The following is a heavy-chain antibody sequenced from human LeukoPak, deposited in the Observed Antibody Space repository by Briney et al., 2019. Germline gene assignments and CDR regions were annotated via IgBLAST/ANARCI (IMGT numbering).Heavy chain of an antibody. V-gene: IGHV4-61*02. D-gene: IGHD1-26*01. CDR3: ARESPGAAFDY. CDR2: IYTSGST. Sequence: TPSQTLSLTCTVSGGSISSGSYYWSWIRQPAVKGLEWIGRIYTSGSTNYNPSLKSRVTISVDTSKNPFSLKLSSVTAADTAVYYCARESPGAAFDYWGQGTLVTVSS. J-gene: IGHJ4*02. CDR1: GGSISSGSYY.